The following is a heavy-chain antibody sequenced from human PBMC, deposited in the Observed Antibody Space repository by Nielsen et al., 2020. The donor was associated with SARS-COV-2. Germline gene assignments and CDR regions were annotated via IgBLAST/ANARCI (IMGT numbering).Heavy chain of an antibody. D-gene: IGHD3-10*01. CDR2: INHSGST. J-gene: IGHJ5*02. V-gene: IGHV4-34*01. Sequence: GSLRLSCAVYGGSFSGYYWSWIRQPPGKGLEWIGEINHSGSTNYNPSLKSRVTISVDTSKNQFSLKLSSVTAADTAVYYCARFHRSGFATSGSYSRWFDPWGQGTLVTVSS. CDR3: ARFHRSGFATSGSYSRWFDP. CDR1: GGSFSGYY.